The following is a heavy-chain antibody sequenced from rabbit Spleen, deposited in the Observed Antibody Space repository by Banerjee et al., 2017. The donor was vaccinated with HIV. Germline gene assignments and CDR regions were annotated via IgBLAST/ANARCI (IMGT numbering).Heavy chain of an antibody. J-gene: IGHJ4*01. D-gene: IGHD1-1*01. Sequence: QEQLEESGGDLVKPEGSLTLTCTASGFSFSNYLYMCWVRQAPGKGLEWIACIYGGSSGSTNHASWAKGRFTFSKTSSTTVTLQMTTLTAADTATYFCARDLTDVIGWNFGWWGPGTLVTVS. CDR1: GFSFSNYLY. V-gene: IGHV1S45*01. CDR3: ARDLTDVIGWNFGW. CDR2: IYGGSSGST.